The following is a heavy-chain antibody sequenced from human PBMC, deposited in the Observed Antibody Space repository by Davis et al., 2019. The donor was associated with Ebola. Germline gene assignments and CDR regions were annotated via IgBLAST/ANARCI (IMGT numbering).Heavy chain of an antibody. D-gene: IGHD2-15*01. V-gene: IGHV3-21*01. CDR1: GFTFSSYS. CDR2: ISSSSSYI. CDR3: ARDRYCSGGSCYLDY. J-gene: IGHJ4*02. Sequence: PGGSLRLSCAASGFTFSSYSMNWVRQAPGKGLEWVSSISSSSSYIYYADSVKGRFTFSRDNAKNSLYLQMNSLRAEDTAVYYCARDRYCSGGSCYLDYWGQGTLVTVSS.